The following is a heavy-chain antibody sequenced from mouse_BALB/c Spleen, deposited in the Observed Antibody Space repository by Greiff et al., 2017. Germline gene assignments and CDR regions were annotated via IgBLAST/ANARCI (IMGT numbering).Heavy chain of an antibody. D-gene: IGHD2-1*01. CDR1: GFTFSSYA. CDR2: ISSGGST. J-gene: IGHJ3*01. CDR3: ARGLYGNYAY. V-gene: IGHV5-6-5*01. Sequence: DVKLVESGGGLVKPGGSLKLSCAASGFTFSSYAMSWVRQTPEKRLEWVASISSGGSTYYPDSVKGRFTISRDNARNILYLQMSSLRSEDTAMYYCARGLYGNYAYWGQGTLVTVSA.